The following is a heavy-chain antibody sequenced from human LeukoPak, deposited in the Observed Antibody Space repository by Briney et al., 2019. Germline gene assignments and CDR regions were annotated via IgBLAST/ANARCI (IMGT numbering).Heavy chain of an antibody. CDR3: AKARGFDYYDSSGYDDY. CDR2: ISSSSTI. Sequence: GGSLRLSCAASGFTFSSYSMNWVRQAPGKGLEWVSYISSSSTIYYADSVKGRFTISRDNAKNSLYLQMNSLRAEDTAVYYCAKARGFDYYDSSGYDDYWGQGTLVTVSS. CDR1: GFTFSSYS. V-gene: IGHV3-48*01. D-gene: IGHD3-22*01. J-gene: IGHJ4*02.